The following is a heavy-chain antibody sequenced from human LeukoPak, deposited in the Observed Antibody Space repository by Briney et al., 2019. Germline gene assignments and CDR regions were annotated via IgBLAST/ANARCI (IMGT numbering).Heavy chain of an antibody. CDR2: TYYRSKWDY. D-gene: IGHD4-11*01. V-gene: IGHV6-1*01. CDR3: AREVKRHFDY. CDR1: GDNVSSNSAG. Sequence: SQTLSLTCVISGDNVSSNSAGWNWIRQSPSRGLEWLGRTYYRSKWDYDYAVSVKRRITINPDTSKSQFSLQLNSVTPEDTAVYYCAREVKRHFDYWGQGILVTVSS. J-gene: IGHJ4*02.